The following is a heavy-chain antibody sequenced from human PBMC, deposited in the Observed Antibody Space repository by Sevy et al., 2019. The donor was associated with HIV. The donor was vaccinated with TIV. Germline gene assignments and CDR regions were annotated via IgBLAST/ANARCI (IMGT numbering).Heavy chain of an antibody. J-gene: IGHJ4*02. V-gene: IGHV3-48*01. CDR3: ARDLGYESTGYLPLFDN. Sequence: GGSLRLSCAASGFTFSSYSMNWVRQAPGKGLEWVSYISSSSTLYYADSVKGRFTISRDDSKNTLYLQMNSLRSEDTALYYCARDLGYESTGYLPLFDNWGQGTLVTVSS. CDR2: ISSSSTL. CDR1: GFTFSSYS. D-gene: IGHD3-22*01.